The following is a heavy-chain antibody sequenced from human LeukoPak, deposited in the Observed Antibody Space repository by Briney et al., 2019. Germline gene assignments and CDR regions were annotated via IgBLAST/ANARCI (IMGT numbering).Heavy chain of an antibody. CDR1: GGSISSYY. Sequence: SETLSLTCTVSGGSISSYYWSWIRQPPGKGLEWIGYIYTSGSTNYNPSLKSRVTISVDTSKNQFSLKLSSVTAADTAVYYCARTRWSWFDPWGQGTLVTVSS. J-gene: IGHJ5*02. V-gene: IGHV4-4*09. CDR2: IYTSGST. CDR3: ARTRWSWFDP. D-gene: IGHD4-23*01.